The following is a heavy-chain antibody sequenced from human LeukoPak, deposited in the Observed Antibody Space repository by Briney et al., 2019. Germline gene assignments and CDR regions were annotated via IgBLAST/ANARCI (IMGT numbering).Heavy chain of an antibody. CDR2: SNPNSGGT. V-gene: IGHV1-2*02. CDR3: ARLIIEYCSGGSCYHALFDY. J-gene: IGHJ4*02. Sequence: ASVKVSCKASGYTFTGYYMHWVRQAPGQGLEWMGWSNPNSGGTNYAQKFQGRVTMTRDTSISTAYMELSRLRSDDTAVYYCARLIIEYCSGGSCYHALFDYWGQGTLVTVSS. CDR1: GYTFTGYY. D-gene: IGHD2-15*01.